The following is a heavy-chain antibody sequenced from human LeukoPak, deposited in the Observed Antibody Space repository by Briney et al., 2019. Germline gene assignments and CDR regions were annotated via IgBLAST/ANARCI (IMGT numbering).Heavy chain of an antibody. Sequence: ASVKVSCKASGYTFTSYGISWVRQAPGQGLEWMGGFDPEDGETIYAQKFQGRVTMTEDTSTDTAYMELSSLRSEDTAVYYCATGSGYDSAYWGQGTLVTVSS. CDR2: FDPEDGET. CDR1: GYTFTSYG. CDR3: ATGSGYDSAY. V-gene: IGHV1-24*01. J-gene: IGHJ4*02. D-gene: IGHD5-12*01.